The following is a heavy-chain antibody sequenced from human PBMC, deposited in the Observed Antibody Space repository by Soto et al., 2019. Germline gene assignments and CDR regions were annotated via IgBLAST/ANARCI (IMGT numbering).Heavy chain of an antibody. V-gene: IGHV3-23*01. J-gene: IGHJ4*02. CDR3: AKGAWGYYVSIWGYYFDS. Sequence: PGGSLRLSCAASGFSFSDYAMTWVRQAPGKGLEWVSAIRGSGGTTHYADSVKGRVTIARDNSKNTLFLQMSSLRADDTALYYCAKGAWGYYVSIWGYYFDSLGPGTLVTVSS. CDR2: IRGSGGTT. D-gene: IGHD3-22*01. CDR1: GFSFSDYA.